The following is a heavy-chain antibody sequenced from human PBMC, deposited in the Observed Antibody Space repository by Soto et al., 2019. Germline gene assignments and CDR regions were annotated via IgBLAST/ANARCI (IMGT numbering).Heavy chain of an antibody. Sequence: EVQLLESGGGWVQPGGSLRLSCAASGFTCSSYAMHWVRQAPGQGLEWVSAFSGSRGSTYYADSVNVRFTISRDNSKNTLYMQMTSLRAEDTAVYYCAKDPLRSIAVSNRSYFDYWGQGTLDTVSS. J-gene: IGHJ4*02. CDR1: GFTCSSYA. CDR3: AKDPLRSIAVSNRSYFDY. CDR2: FSGSRGST. V-gene: IGHV3-23*01. D-gene: IGHD6-19*01.